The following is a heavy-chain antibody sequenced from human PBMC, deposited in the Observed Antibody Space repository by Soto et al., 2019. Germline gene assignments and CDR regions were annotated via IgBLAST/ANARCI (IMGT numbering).Heavy chain of an antibody. CDR1: GFTFSSYG. V-gene: IGHV3-33*01. Sequence: QVQLVESGGGVVQPGRSLRLSCAASGFTFSSYGMHWVRQAPGKGLEWVAVIWYDGSNKYYADSVKGRFTISRDNSKNTLYLQVNSLRAEDTAVYYCARDRYSSGWYDLDYWGQGTLDTVSS. CDR3: ARDRYSSGWYDLDY. D-gene: IGHD6-19*01. CDR2: IWYDGSNK. J-gene: IGHJ4*02.